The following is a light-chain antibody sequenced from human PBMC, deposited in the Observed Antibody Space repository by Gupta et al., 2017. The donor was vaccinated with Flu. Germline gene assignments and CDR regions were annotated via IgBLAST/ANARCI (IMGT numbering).Light chain of an antibody. V-gene: IGKV3-15*01. J-gene: IGKJ4*01. CDR3: QQNNNWPPLT. CDR1: QSVRSN. CDR2: GAS. Sequence: EIVMTQSPATLSVSPGERATLSCRASQSVRSNLAWYQQKPGQAPRLLIYGASTRDTGIPARFSGSGCGTEFTLTSSSRQSEEFAVYYCQQNNNWPPLTFGGGTKVEIK.